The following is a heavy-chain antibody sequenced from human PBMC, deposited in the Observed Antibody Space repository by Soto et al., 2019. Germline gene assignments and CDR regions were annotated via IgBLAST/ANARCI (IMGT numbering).Heavy chain of an antibody. CDR2: INHSGST. J-gene: IGHJ6*03. CDR1: GGSFSGYY. CDR3: ARVTYHYYYYMDV. Sequence: SETLSLTCAVYGGSFSGYYWSWIRQPPGKGLEWIGEINHSGSTNYNPSLKSRVTISVDTSKNQFSLKLSSVTAADTAVYYCARVTYHYYYYMDVWGKGTTVTVSS. V-gene: IGHV4-34*01.